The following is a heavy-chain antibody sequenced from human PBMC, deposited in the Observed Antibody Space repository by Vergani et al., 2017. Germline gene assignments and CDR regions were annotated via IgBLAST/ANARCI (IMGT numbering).Heavy chain of an antibody. CDR3: ARLGYYYGSGGMDV. J-gene: IGHJ6*02. V-gene: IGHV4-59*01. D-gene: IGHD3-10*01. Sequence: QVQLQESGPGLVKPSETLSLTCTVSGGSLSSYYWSWIRQPPGKGLEWIGYIYYSGSTNYNPSLKSRVTISVDTSKNQFSLKLSSVTAADTAVYYCARLGYYYGSGGMDVWGQGTTVTVSS. CDR1: GGSLSSYY. CDR2: IYYSGST.